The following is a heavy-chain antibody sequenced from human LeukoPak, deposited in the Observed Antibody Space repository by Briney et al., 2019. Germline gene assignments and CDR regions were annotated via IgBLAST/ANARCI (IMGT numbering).Heavy chain of an antibody. CDR3: ARGRNSWYPGFDY. Sequence: PSETLSLTCTVSGGSISSSSYYWGWIRQPPGKGLEWIGSIYYSGSTNYNPSLKSRVTISVDTSKNQFSLKLSSVTAADTAVYYCARGRNSWYPGFDYWGQGTLVTVSS. J-gene: IGHJ4*02. CDR2: IYYSGST. CDR1: GGSISSSSYY. V-gene: IGHV4-39*07. D-gene: IGHD6-13*01.